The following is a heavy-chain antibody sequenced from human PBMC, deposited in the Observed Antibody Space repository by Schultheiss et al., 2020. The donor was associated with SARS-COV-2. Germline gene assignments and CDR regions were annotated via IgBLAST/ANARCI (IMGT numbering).Heavy chain of an antibody. D-gene: IGHD3-3*01. J-gene: IGHJ5*02. V-gene: IGHV4-34*01. CDR3: ARLGDDFWSGPPGWFDP. CDR1: GGSFSGYY. CDR2: INHSGST. Sequence: SETLSLTCAVYGGSFSGYYWSWIRQPPGKGLEWIGEINHSGSTNYNPSLKSRVTISVDTSKNQFSLKLSSVTAADTAVYYCARLGDDFWSGPPGWFDPWGQGTLVTVSS.